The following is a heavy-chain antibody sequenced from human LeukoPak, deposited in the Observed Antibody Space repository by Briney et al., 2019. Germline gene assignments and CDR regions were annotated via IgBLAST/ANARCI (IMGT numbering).Heavy chain of an antibody. Sequence: GSLRLSCAASGFTFSSYEMNWVRQAPGKGLEWVSYISSTSFTIYYADSVKGRFTISRDNAKNSLYLQMNSLRAEDTAVYYCAELGITMIGGVWGKGTTVTISS. CDR1: GFTFSSYE. CDR3: AELGITMIGGV. D-gene: IGHD3-10*02. CDR2: ISSTSFTI. V-gene: IGHV3-48*03. J-gene: IGHJ6*04.